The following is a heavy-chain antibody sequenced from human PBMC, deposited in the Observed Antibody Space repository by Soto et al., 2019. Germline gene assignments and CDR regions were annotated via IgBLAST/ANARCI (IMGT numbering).Heavy chain of an antibody. J-gene: IGHJ4*02. CDR1: GDSISSPNW. CDR2: MFASGSS. CDR3: AREGFDHRPDY. Sequence: QVQLQESGPGLVKPSETLSLTCAVSGDSISSPNWWSWYRQSPGKGLELIGEMFASGSSNYNPSLDGRVTISLDTSKNHFSLKLTSLTAADTAICYCAREGFDHRPDYWGQGIPVSVSS. V-gene: IGHV4-4*02.